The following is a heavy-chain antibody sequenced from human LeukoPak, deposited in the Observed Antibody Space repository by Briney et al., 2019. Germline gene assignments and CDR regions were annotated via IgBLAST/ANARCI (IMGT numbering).Heavy chain of an antibody. Sequence: GGSLRLSCAASGFTFSDAWMSWVRQAPGKWLEWVGRIKSKTDGGTTDYAAPVKGRFTISRDDSKNTLYLQMNCLKTEDTAVYYCTTDQGRGYCSGGSCYSLWWFDPWGQGTLVTVSS. CDR3: TTDQGRGYCSGGSCYSLWWFDP. V-gene: IGHV3-15*01. D-gene: IGHD2-15*01. CDR1: GFTFSDAW. CDR2: IKSKTDGGTT. J-gene: IGHJ5*02.